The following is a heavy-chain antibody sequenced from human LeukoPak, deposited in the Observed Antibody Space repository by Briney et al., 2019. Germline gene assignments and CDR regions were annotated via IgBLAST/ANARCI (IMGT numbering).Heavy chain of an antibody. D-gene: IGHD6-19*01. Sequence: ASVKVSCKASGGTFSSYAISWVRQAPGQGLEWMGRIIPILGIANYAQKFQGRVTITADKSTSTAYMELNSLRAEDTAVYYCAKESSGGWYFDYWGQGTLVTVSS. V-gene: IGHV1-69*04. CDR2: IIPILGIA. CDR3: AKESSGGWYFDY. CDR1: GGTFSSYA. J-gene: IGHJ4*02.